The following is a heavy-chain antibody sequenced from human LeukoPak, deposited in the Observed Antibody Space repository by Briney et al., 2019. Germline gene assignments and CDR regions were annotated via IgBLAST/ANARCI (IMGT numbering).Heavy chain of an antibody. Sequence: SETLSLTCSVSNYYVNSGFHWGWIRQSPEKGLEWIGSISYSGTTYYSPSLKSRVTISADMSKNQFSLQLSSVTAADTAVYFCARASRPGGDSSGYDFDYWGQGTLVTVSS. V-gene: IGHV4-38-2*02. J-gene: IGHJ4*02. CDR3: ARASRPGGDSSGYDFDY. CDR1: NYYVNSGFH. D-gene: IGHD3-22*01. CDR2: ISYSGTT.